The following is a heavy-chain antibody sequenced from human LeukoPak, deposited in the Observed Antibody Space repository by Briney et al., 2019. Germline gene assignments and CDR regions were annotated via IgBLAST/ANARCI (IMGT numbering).Heavy chain of an antibody. D-gene: IGHD6-19*01. CDR1: GFTFSNAW. CDR2: IKSKTDGGTT. CDR3: TTVSNIAVAADFDY. Sequence: GGSLRLSCAASGFTFSNAWMSWVRQAPGKGLEWVGRIKSKTDGGTTDYAAPVKGRFTISRDDSKNTLCLQMNSLKTEDTAVYYCTTVSNIAVAADFDYWGQGTLVTVSS. V-gene: IGHV3-15*01. J-gene: IGHJ4*02.